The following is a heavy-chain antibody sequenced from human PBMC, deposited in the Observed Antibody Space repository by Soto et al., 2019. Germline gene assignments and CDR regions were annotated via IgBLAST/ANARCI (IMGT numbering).Heavy chain of an antibody. CDR1: GGTFSSYA. Sequence: GASVKVSCKASGGTFSSYAISWVRQAPGQGLEWMGGIIPIFGTANYAQKFQGRVTITADESTSTAYMELSSLRSEDTAVYYCARARGSSTVTTRNYGMDVWGQGTTVTVSS. V-gene: IGHV1-69*13. D-gene: IGHD4-4*01. J-gene: IGHJ6*02. CDR2: IIPIFGTA. CDR3: ARARGSSTVTTRNYGMDV.